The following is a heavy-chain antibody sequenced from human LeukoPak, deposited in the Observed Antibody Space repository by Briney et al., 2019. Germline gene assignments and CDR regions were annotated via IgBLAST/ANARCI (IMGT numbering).Heavy chain of an antibody. D-gene: IGHD5-12*01. V-gene: IGHV4-30-4*01. CDR1: GASIRSGDYY. CDR3: ASMHSGYAQGHY. CDR2: IYDSGST. J-gene: IGHJ4*02. Sequence: DPPETLSLTCTVSGASIRSGDYYWSWIRQPPGKGLEWIGYIYDSGSTYYNPSLKSRITISVDTSKNQFSLKLSSVTAADTAVYYCASMHSGYAQGHYWGQGTLVTVSS.